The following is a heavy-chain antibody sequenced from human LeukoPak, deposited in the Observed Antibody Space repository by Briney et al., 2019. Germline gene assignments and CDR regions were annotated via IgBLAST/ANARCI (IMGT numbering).Heavy chain of an antibody. CDR3: FDWATHNWFDP. Sequence: PSETLSLTCTVSGGSISSYYWSWIRQPPGKGLEWIGYIYYSGSTNYNPSLKSRVTISVDTSKNQFSLKLSSVTAADTAVYYCFDWATHNWFDPWGQGTLVTVFS. V-gene: IGHV4-59*01. CDR1: GGSISSYY. CDR2: IYYSGST. D-gene: IGHD3-9*01. J-gene: IGHJ5*02.